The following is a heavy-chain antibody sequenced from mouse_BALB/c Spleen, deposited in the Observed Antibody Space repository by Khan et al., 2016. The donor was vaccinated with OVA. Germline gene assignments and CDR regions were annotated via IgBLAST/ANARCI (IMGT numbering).Heavy chain of an antibody. J-gene: IGHJ3*01. D-gene: IGHD4-1*01. V-gene: IGHV5-6*01. CDR1: GFTFSSYS. Sequence: EVELVESGGDLVKPGGSLKLSCAASGFTFSSYSMSWVRQPPDKRLEWVATISSGADYTYYPDSVKGRFTISRDNAKNTLYLQMSSLKSEDTAMYYCASPLTGSFAYWGQGTPVTGSA. CDR2: ISSGADYT. CDR3: ASPLTGSFAY.